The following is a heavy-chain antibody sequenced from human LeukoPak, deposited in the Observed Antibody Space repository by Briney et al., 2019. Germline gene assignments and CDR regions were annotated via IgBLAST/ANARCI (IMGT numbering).Heavy chain of an antibody. CDR3: ARVGGVRGLSY. D-gene: IGHD3-10*01. CDR1: GFTFSSYG. Sequence: PGGSLRLSCAASGFTFSSYGMHWVRQAPGKGLEWVAVIWYDGSNKYYADSVKGRFTISRDKSKNTLYLQMNSLRAEDTAVYYCARVGGVRGLSYWGQGTLVTVSS. CDR2: IWYDGSNK. V-gene: IGHV3-33*01. J-gene: IGHJ4*02.